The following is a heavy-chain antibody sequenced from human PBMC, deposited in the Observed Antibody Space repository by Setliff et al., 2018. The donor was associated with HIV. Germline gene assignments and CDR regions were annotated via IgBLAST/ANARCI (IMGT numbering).Heavy chain of an antibody. D-gene: IGHD3-22*01. CDR3: ARDGDDSSGYYLGY. Sequence: SETLSLTCTVSGGSISSGDYYWSWIRQPPGKGLEWIGYIYYSGSTYYNPSLKSRVTISVDTSKNQFSLKLSSVTAADTAVYHCARDGDDSSGYYLGYWGQGTLVTVSS. CDR2: IYYSGST. V-gene: IGHV4-30-4*08. CDR1: GGSISSGDYY. J-gene: IGHJ4*02.